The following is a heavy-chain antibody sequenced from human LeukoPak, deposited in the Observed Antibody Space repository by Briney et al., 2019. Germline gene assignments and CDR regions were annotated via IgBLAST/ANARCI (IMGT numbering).Heavy chain of an antibody. V-gene: IGHV4-34*01. CDR1: GGSFSGYY. CDR2: INHSGST. J-gene: IGHJ3*02. Sequence: PSETLSLTCAVYGGSFSGYYWSWIRQPPGKGLEWIGEINHSGSTNYNPSLKSRVTISVDTSKNQFSLKLSFVTAADTAVYYCASPVGAISSGSSGAFDIWGQGTMVTVSS. D-gene: IGHD1-26*01. CDR3: ASPVGAISSGSSGAFDI.